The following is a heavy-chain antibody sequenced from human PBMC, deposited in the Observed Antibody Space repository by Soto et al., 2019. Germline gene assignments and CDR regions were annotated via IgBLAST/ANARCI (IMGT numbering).Heavy chain of an antibody. J-gene: IGHJ4*02. D-gene: IGHD1-1*01. V-gene: IGHV3-74*01. CDR2: ISDDGSTT. CDR1: GFTFSAYW. Sequence: LRLSCEVSGFTFSAYWMHWVRQVPGEGLIWVSRISDDGSTTTYADSVKGRFTISRDNAKNTLYLQMNSLRADDTGLYYCTRGPRVSSTGTGAHWGQGTLVTVSS. CDR3: TRGPRVSSTGTGAH.